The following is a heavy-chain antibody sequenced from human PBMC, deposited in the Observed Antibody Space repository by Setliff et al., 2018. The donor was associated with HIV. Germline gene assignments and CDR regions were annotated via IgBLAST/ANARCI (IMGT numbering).Heavy chain of an antibody. CDR1: GISFNTFD. D-gene: IGHD3-9*01. V-gene: IGHV1-58*01. CDR3: AREGNYDILDY. Sequence: SVKVSCKTSGISFNTFDVQWMRQARGQRPEWIGWIVIGSGKTEYAQRFQGRVTITRDMSTSTVYMEVRSLRSEDTAVYYCAREGNYDILDYWGQGTLVTVSS. CDR2: IVIGSGKT. J-gene: IGHJ4*02.